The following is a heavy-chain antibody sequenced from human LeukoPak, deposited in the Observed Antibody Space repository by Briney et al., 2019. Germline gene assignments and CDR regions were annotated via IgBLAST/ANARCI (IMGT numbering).Heavy chain of an antibody. CDR3: AKGGYPKYNWIYLDY. CDR1: GFTFSSYG. V-gene: IGHV3-30*02. Sequence: GGSLRLSCAASGFTFSSYGMHWVRQAPGKGLEWVAFIRYDGSNKYYADSVKGRFTISRDNSKNTLYLQMNSLRAEDTAVYYCAKGGYPKYNWIYLDYWGQGTLVTVSS. J-gene: IGHJ4*02. D-gene: IGHD1-20*01. CDR2: IRYDGSNK.